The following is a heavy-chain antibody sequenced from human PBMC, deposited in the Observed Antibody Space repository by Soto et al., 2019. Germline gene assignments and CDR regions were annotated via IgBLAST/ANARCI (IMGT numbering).Heavy chain of an antibody. D-gene: IGHD6-19*01. V-gene: IGHV3-30*03. CDR2: ISYDGSNK. J-gene: IGHJ4*02. Sequence: QMQLVESGGGVIQPGRSLRLSCVASGFSFSNHGMHWVRQAPGKGLEWVAVISYDGSNKDYVESVKGRFTISRDNSKNTLYLEINCLRVEDTGVFYCARNSRATVAGAPDYWGQGTLVTVSS. CDR1: GFSFSNHG. CDR3: ARNSRATVAGAPDY.